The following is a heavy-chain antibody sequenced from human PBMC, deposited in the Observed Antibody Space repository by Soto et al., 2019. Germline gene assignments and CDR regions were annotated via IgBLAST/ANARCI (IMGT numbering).Heavy chain of an antibody. J-gene: IGHJ2*01. CDR2: IRKKVNSNTT. Sequence: QLVESGGRLVQPGGSLRLSCAASGFIFSDQYMDWVRQAPGKGLAWVGRIRKKVNSNTTEYAASVKGRFTVSRNDSKNSLYLQMNSLKTEDTAIYYCARDLGGAPYVDLWGRGTLVTVSS. D-gene: IGHD3-16*01. V-gene: IGHV3-72*01. CDR1: GFIFSDQY. CDR3: ARDLGGAPYVDL.